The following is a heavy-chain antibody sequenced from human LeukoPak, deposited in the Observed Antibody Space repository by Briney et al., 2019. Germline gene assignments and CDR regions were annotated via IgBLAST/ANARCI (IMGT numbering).Heavy chain of an antibody. CDR2: ISVYNGNT. Sequence: ASVKVSCKASGYSFTTYGICWLRQAPGHGLEWIGWISVYNGNTNYADKVRGRVLVTTDISTTTAYLELRSPRYDDTAVYYCAKMDSDSSGFFSNWGQGTPVTVSS. V-gene: IGHV1-18*01. D-gene: IGHD3-22*01. CDR1: GYSFTTYG. CDR3: AKMDSDSSGFFSN. J-gene: IGHJ1*01.